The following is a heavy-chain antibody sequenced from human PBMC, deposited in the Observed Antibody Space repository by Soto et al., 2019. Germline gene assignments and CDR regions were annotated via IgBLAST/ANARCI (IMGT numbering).Heavy chain of an antibody. J-gene: IGHJ4*02. Sequence: GSLRLSCAASGFTFSSYAMHWVRQAPGKGLEWMALISYDGSDKDYADTVKGRFTISRDNSRNTRFLQMNSMRTEDTTMYYCARDYYKYYDSSGYYRSPAYWGQGT. CDR2: ISYDGSDK. CDR1: GFTFSSYA. V-gene: IGHV3-30-3*01. D-gene: IGHD3-22*01. CDR3: ARDYYKYYDSSGYYRSPAY.